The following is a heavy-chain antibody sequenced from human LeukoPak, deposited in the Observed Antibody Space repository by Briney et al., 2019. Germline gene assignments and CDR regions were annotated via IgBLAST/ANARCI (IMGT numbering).Heavy chain of an antibody. J-gene: IGHJ4*02. Sequence: SETLSLTCTVSGGSISSYYWSWIRQPPGKGLEWIGYIYYSGSTNYNPSLKSRVTISVDTSKNQFSLKLGSVTAADTAVYYCARALGYYDSSGYWALWGQGTLVTVSS. V-gene: IGHV4-59*12. CDR3: ARALGYYDSSGYWAL. D-gene: IGHD3-22*01. CDR1: GGSISSYY. CDR2: IYYSGST.